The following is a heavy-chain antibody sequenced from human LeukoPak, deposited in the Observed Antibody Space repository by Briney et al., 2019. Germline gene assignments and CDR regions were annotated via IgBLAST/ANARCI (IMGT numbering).Heavy chain of an antibody. V-gene: IGHV3-23*01. CDR1: GFTFTSYA. Sequence: PGGSLRLSCAASGFTFTSYAMSWVRQGPGKGLEWVSVISSSGDSTYYADSVKGRFTISRDNSKNTLYLQMNSLRAEDTAVYYCAKNSGGGCYWGVDYWGQGTQVTVSS. D-gene: IGHD2-15*01. J-gene: IGHJ4*02. CDR3: AKNSGGGCYWGVDY. CDR2: ISSSGDST.